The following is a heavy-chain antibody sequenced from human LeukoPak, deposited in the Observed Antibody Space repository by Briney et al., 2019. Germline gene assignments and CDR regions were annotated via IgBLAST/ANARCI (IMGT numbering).Heavy chain of an antibody. Sequence: GGSLRLSCAASGFTFSTYVMHWVRQAPGKGLQWVAVILFDGSNKYYADSVKGRFIISRDNSKNTLYLQMNSLRAEDTAVYYCAKDSYASGSHGDWGQGTLVTVSS. CDR2: ILFDGSNK. CDR1: GFTFSTYV. J-gene: IGHJ4*02. V-gene: IGHV3-30*07. CDR3: AKDSYASGSHGD. D-gene: IGHD3-10*01.